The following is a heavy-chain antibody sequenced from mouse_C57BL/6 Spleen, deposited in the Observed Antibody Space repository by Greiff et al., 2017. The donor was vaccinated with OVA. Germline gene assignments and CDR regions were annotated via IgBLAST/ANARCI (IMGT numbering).Heavy chain of an antibody. J-gene: IGHJ1*03. D-gene: IGHD1-1*01. CDR1: GYTFTDYN. CDR3: ARRDGSSSWYFDV. CDR2: INPNNGGT. V-gene: IGHV1-18*01. Sequence: EVKLLESGPELVKPGASVKIPCKASGYTFTDYNMDWVKQSHGKSLEWIGDINPNNGGTIYNQKFKGKATLTVDKSSSTAYMELRSLTSEDTAVYYCARRDGSSSWYFDVWGTGTTVTVSS.